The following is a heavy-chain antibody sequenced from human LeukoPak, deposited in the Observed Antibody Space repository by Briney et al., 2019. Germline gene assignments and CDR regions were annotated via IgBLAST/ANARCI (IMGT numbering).Heavy chain of an antibody. Sequence: PGGSLRLSCAASGFTFSGYSMNWVRQAPGKGLEWVSSISSSSSYIYYADSVKGRFTISRDNAKNSLYLQMNSLRAEDTAVYYCARDLQHETVIYYYYYKDVWGKGTTVTVSS. CDR3: ARDLQHETVIYYYYYKDV. J-gene: IGHJ6*03. CDR1: GFTFSGYS. V-gene: IGHV3-21*01. D-gene: IGHD4-17*01. CDR2: ISSSSSYI.